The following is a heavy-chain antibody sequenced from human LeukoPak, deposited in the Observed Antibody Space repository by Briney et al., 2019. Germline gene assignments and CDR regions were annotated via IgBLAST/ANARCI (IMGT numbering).Heavy chain of an antibody. CDR1: GGTFSSYA. J-gene: IGHJ4*02. CDR3: ARGYYYDSSGYYPLPY. Sequence: ASVKVSCKASGGTFSSYAISWVRQAPGQGLEWMGGIIPIFGTANYAQKFQGRVTITADESTSTAYMELSSLRSEDTAVYYCARGYYYDSSGYYPLPYWGQGTPVTVSS. CDR2: IIPIFGTA. D-gene: IGHD3-22*01. V-gene: IGHV1-69*13.